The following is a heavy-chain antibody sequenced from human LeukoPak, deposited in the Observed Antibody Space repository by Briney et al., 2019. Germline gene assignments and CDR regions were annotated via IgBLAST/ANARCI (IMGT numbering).Heavy chain of an antibody. V-gene: IGHV3-21*01. J-gene: IGHJ3*02. CDR3: ARGQDYVWGTEIWAFDI. D-gene: IGHD3-16*01. CDR2: ISSSSSYI. Sequence: KTGGSLRLSCAASGFTFSSYSMNWVRQAPGKGLEWVSSISSSSSYIYYADSVKGRFTISRDNAKNSLYLQMNSLRAEDTAVYYCARGQDYVWGTEIWAFDIWGQGTMVTVSS. CDR1: GFTFSSYS.